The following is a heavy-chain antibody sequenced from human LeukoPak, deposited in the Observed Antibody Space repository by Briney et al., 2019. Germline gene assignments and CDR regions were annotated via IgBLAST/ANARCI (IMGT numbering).Heavy chain of an antibody. D-gene: IGHD1-14*01. J-gene: IGHJ4*02. Sequence: PGGSLRLSCAGSAFTFSSYWMSWVRQAPGKGPEWVANIKDDGSEKYYLDSVKGRFTISRDNTKNSVYLQMSSLRAEDTAVYYCAREVWGPEYWGQGTLATVSS. CDR3: AREVWGPEY. V-gene: IGHV3-7*01. CDR1: AFTFSSYW. CDR2: IKDDGSEK.